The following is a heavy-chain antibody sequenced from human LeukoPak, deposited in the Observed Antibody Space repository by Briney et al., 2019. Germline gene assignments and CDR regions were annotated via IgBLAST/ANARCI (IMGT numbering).Heavy chain of an antibody. CDR1: GFTFSSYS. D-gene: IGHD1-1*01. V-gene: IGHV3-74*01. Sequence: PGGSLRLSCAASGFTFSSYSMNWVRQAPGKGLVWVSFINPDGSTTNYADSVKGRFTISRDNAKNALYLQMNSLRAEDTAVYYCARQSSIWNDGTNTDFNYWGQGTLVTVSS. CDR3: ARQSSIWNDGTNTDFNY. CDR2: INPDGSTT. J-gene: IGHJ4*02.